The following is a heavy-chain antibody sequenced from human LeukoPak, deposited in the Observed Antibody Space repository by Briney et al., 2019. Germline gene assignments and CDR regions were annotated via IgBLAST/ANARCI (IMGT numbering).Heavy chain of an antibody. CDR1: GFTFSTYW. Sequence: GGSLRLSCAASGFTFSTYWMSWVRQAPGKGLKWVANIKQDGSEKDYVDPVKGRFTISRDNAKNSLFLQMNSLRAEDTAVYYCARVRGGYYFDYWGQGSLVTVSS. CDR2: IKQDGSEK. CDR3: ARVRGGYYFDY. V-gene: IGHV3-7*01. J-gene: IGHJ4*02. D-gene: IGHD3-10*01.